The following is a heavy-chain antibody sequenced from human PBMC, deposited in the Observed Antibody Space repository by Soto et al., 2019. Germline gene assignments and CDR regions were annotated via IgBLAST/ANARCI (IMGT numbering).Heavy chain of an antibody. Sequence: EVQLVESGGGLIQPGGSLKLSCAASGFTVGNNYMSWVRQAPGKGLEWVSLIYSNGTTKYADSVKGRFTVSRDNAKNTQYLQMNSQRAEDTVVYYWAKGGRGSGSHYNSFGYWGQGTLVTVSS. CDR1: GFTVGNNY. D-gene: IGHD3-10*01. CDR2: IYSNGTT. J-gene: IGHJ4*02. CDR3: AKGGRGSGSHYNSFGY. V-gene: IGHV3-53*01.